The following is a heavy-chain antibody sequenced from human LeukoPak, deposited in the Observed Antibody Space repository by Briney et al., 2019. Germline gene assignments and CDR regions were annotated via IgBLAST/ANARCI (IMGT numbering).Heavy chain of an antibody. CDR2: IYFSGST. V-gene: IGHV4-39*01. Sequence: PSETLSLTCTVSGDSTSSSSYYWGWIRQPPGKWLEWIGSIYFSGSTYYNPSLKSRVTISDDTSKNQFSLKLTSVTAADTAVYYCARIVGATDYFDHWGQGTLVTVSS. J-gene: IGHJ4*02. CDR1: GDSTSSSSYY. CDR3: ARIVGATDYFDH. D-gene: IGHD1-26*01.